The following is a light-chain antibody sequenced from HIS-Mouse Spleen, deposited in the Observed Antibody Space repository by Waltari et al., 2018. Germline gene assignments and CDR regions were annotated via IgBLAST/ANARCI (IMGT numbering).Light chain of an antibody. CDR1: QSVSSY. Sequence: EIVLTQSPATLSLSPGERATLSCRASQSVSSYLAWYQQKPGQPPRLLNYDASNRSTGIPARLSGSGSGTDFTLTISRLEAEDFAVYYGQQRSNWTPITFGQGTRLEIK. J-gene: IGKJ5*01. CDR2: DAS. CDR3: QQRSNWTPIT. V-gene: IGKV3-11*01.